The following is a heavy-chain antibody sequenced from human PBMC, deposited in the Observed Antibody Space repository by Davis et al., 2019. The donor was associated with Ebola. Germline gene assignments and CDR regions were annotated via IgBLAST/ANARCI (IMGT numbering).Heavy chain of an antibody. CDR1: GFTFSSYA. D-gene: IGHD3-16*01. Sequence: GESLKISCAASGFTFSSYAMSWVRQAPGKGLEWVSAISGSGGSTYYADSVKGRFTISRDNSKNTLYLQMNSLRAEDTAVYYCANDYVWGSSPFYYWGQGTLVTVSS. V-gene: IGHV3-23*01. CDR3: ANDYVWGSSPFYY. CDR2: ISGSGGST. J-gene: IGHJ4*02.